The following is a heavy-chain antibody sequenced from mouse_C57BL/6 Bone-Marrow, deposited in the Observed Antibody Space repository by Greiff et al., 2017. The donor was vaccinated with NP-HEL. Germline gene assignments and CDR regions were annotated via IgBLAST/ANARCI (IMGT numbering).Heavy chain of an antibody. V-gene: IGHV1-62-2*01. CDR2: FYPGSGSI. D-gene: IGHD1-1*01. J-gene: IGHJ1*03. CDR3: ARHEDNYYGTPLYFDV. CDR1: GYTFTEYT. Sequence: VKLMESGAELVKPGASVKLSCKASGYTFTEYTIHWVKQRSGQGLEWIGWFYPGSGSIKYNEKFKDKATLTADKSSSTVYMELSRLTSEDSAVYFCARHEDNYYGTPLYFDVWGTGTTVTVSS.